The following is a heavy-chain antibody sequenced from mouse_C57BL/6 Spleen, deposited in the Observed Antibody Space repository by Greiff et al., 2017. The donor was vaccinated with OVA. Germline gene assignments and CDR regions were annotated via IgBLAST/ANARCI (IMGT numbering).Heavy chain of an antibody. D-gene: IGHD2-4*01. J-gene: IGHJ3*01. V-gene: IGHV5-6*01. Sequence: DVQLVESGGDLVKPGGSLKLSCAASGFTFSSYGMSWVRQTPDKRLEWVATISSGGSYTYYPDSVKGRFTISRDNAKNTLYLQMSSLKSEDTAMYYCARQRDAVDYDGFAYWGQGTLVTVSA. CDR3: ARQRDAVDYDGFAY. CDR1: GFTFSSYG. CDR2: ISSGGSYT.